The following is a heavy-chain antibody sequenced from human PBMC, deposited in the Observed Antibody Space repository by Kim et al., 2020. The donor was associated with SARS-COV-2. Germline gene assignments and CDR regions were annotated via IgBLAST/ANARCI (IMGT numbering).Heavy chain of an antibody. CDR1: GGSFSGYY. CDR3: ARGPRTYYYDSSGYYRRAGIVYYDGMDV. CDR2: INHSGST. J-gene: IGHJ6*02. V-gene: IGHV4-34*01. D-gene: IGHD3-22*01. Sequence: SETLSLTCAVYGGSFSGYYWSWIRQPPGKGLEWIGEINHSGSTNYNPSLKSRVTISVDTSKNQFSLKLSSVTAADTAVYYCARGPRTYYYDSSGYYRRAGIVYYDGMDVWGQGTTVTVSS.